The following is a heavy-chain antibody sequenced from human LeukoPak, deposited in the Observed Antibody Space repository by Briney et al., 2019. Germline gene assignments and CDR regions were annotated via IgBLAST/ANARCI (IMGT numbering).Heavy chain of an antibody. V-gene: IGHV4-59*08. CDR1: GGSISSYY. Sequence: SETLSLTCTVSGGSISSYYWSWIRQPPGTGLEWIGYIYYGGSTNYNPSLKSRVTISVDTSKNQFSLKLSSVTAADTAVYHCARHMSTYYDFWSGYQVGYFDYWGQGTLVTVSS. CDR3: ARHMSTYYDFWSGYQVGYFDY. D-gene: IGHD3-3*01. CDR2: IYYGGST. J-gene: IGHJ4*02.